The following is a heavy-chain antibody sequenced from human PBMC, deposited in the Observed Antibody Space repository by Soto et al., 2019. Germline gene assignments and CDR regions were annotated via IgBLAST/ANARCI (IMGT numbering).Heavy chain of an antibody. CDR3: ARVNHCSSSSCYAYYYYYMDV. CDR2: IYYSGHT. J-gene: IGHJ6*03. D-gene: IGHD2-2*01. CDR1: GASISSDDYY. V-gene: IGHV4-31*03. Sequence: ILSLTCTVSGASISSDDYYWGWIRQHPGQGLEWIGSIYYSGHTYYNPSLKSRVAISVDTSKNQFSLNLSPVTAADTAMYYCARVNHCSSSSCYAYYYYYMDVWGKGTTVTVSS.